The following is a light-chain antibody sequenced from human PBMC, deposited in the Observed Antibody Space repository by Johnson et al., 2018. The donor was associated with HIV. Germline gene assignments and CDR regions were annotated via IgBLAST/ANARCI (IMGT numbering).Light chain of an antibody. CDR3: GTWDTSLSAGF. V-gene: IGLV1-51*01. J-gene: IGLJ1*01. CDR1: SSNIGNNY. Sequence: QSVLTQPPSVSAAPGQRFTISCSGSSSNIGNNYVSWYQQLPGTAPKLLIYDNNKRPSGIPDRFSGSKSGTSATLGITGLQTGDEADYYCGTWDTSLSAGFFGTGTKVTVL. CDR2: DNN.